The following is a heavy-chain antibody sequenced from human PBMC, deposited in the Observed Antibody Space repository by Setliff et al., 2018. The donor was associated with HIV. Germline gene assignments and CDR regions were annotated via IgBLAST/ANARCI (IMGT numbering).Heavy chain of an antibody. V-gene: IGHV3-7*01. J-gene: IGHJ6*03. CDR1: GFTVSSNY. D-gene: IGHD2-15*01. Sequence: PGGSLRLSCAASGFTVSSNYMSWVRQAPGKGLEWVANIKQDGSEKYYVDSVRGRFTISRDNAKNSLYLQMNSLRAEDTAVYYCARDATRGGDMDVWAKGTTVTVSS. CDR2: IKQDGSEK. CDR3: ARDATRGGDMDV.